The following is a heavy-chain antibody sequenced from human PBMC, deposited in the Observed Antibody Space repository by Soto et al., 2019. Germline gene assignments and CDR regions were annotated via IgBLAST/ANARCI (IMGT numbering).Heavy chain of an antibody. D-gene: IGHD2-2*02. CDR1: GYRFTSDW. Sequence: EYLKVSWKGSGYRFTSDWIVWVRQMPGKGLELMGIIYPGDSDTRYSPSFQGQVTISADKSISTAYLQWSSLQASDTAIYYCARQGRCSSTSCYTGANFYYYGMDGWGQGTTVTVSS. CDR3: ARQGRCSSTSCYTGANFYYYGMDG. CDR2: IYPGDSDT. V-gene: IGHV5-51*01. J-gene: IGHJ6*02.